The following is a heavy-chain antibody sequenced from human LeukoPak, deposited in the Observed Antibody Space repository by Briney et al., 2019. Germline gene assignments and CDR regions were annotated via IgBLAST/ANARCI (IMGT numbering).Heavy chain of an antibody. CDR3: ARGGNYYDSSGYYYKVIDY. J-gene: IGHJ4*02. CDR2: IYTSGST. CDR1: GGSISSYY. D-gene: IGHD3-22*01. V-gene: IGHV4-4*07. Sequence: SETLSLTCTVSGGSISSYYWSWIRQPAGKGLEWIGRIYTSGSTNYNPSLKSRVTISVDTSKNQFSLKLSSVTAADTAVYYCARGGNYYDSSGYYYKVIDYWGQGTLVTVSS.